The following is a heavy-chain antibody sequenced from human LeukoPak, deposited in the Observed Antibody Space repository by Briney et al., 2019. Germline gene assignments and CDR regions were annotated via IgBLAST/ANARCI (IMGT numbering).Heavy chain of an antibody. J-gene: IGHJ4*02. CDR3: ARDQRYCSSSSCPWEPFDY. V-gene: IGHV3-23*01. D-gene: IGHD2-2*01. Sequence: PGGSLRLSCAASGVTFSSYAMSWVRQAPGKGLEWVAAISDSGGSTYYADSVKGRFTISRDNSKNTLYLQMNSLRAEDTAVYYCARDQRYCSSSSCPWEPFDYWGQGTLVTVSS. CDR2: ISDSGGST. CDR1: GVTFSSYA.